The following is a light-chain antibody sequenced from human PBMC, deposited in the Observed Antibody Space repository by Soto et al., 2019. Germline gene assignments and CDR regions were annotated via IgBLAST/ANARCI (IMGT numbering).Light chain of an antibody. CDR2: DAS. CDR1: QSVGRY. J-gene: IGKJ1*01. CDR3: QHRNNWPXT. V-gene: IGKV3-11*01. Sequence: EVVLTQSPAILSLSRGERATLSCRASQSVGRYLVWYQQKPGQAPSLLIYDASNRATGVPARFSGSGSGTDFTLTISSLESEDFAVYYCQHRNNWPXTXGQGTKV.